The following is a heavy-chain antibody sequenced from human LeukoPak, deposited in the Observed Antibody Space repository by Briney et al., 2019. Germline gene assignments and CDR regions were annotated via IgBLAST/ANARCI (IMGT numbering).Heavy chain of an antibody. V-gene: IGHV4-34*01. J-gene: IGHJ4*02. CDR1: GGSFSGYY. D-gene: IGHD3-22*01. Sequence: SKTLSLTCAVYGGSFSGYYWSWIRQPPGKGLEWIGEINHSGSTNYNPSLKSRVTISVDTSKNQFSLKLSSVTAADTAVYYCARGSTADSSGYYHVPFDYWGQGTLVTVSS. CDR2: INHSGST. CDR3: ARGSTADSSGYYHVPFDY.